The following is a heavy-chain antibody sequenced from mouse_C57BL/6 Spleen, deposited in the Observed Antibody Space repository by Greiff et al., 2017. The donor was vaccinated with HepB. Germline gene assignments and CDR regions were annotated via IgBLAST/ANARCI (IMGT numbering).Heavy chain of an antibody. CDR1: GYTFTSYW. CDR3: AKGSLLTGFAY. J-gene: IGHJ3*01. Sequence: QVQLQQPGAELVRPGSSVKLSCKASGYTFTSYWMEWVKQRPGQGLEWIGNIYPSDSETHYNQKFKDKATLTVDKSSSTAYMQLSSLTSEDSAVYYCAKGSLLTGFAYWGQGTLVTVSA. V-gene: IGHV1-61*01. CDR2: IYPSDSET. D-gene: IGHD1-1*01.